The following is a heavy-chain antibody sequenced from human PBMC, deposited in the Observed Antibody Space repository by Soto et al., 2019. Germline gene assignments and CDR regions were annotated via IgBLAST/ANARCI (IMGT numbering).Heavy chain of an antibody. CDR2: IVVGSGNT. CDR1: GFTFTSSA. Sequence: QMQLVQSGPEVKKPGTAVKVSCKASGFTFTSSAVQWVRQARGQRLEWIGWIVVGSGNTNYAQKFQERVTITRDMSTSTGYMELGSLRSEDTAVYYCAALRHSGYDLNAFDIWGQGTMVTVSS. CDR3: AALRHSGYDLNAFDI. V-gene: IGHV1-58*01. D-gene: IGHD5-12*01. J-gene: IGHJ3*02.